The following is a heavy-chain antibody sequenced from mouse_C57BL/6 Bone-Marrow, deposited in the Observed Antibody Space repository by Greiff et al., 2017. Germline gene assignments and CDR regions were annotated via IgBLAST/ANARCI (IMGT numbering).Heavy chain of an antibody. J-gene: IGHJ3*01. CDR2: ISSGGSYT. D-gene: IGHD2-12*01. CDR1: GFTFSSYG. V-gene: IGHV5-6*01. Sequence: EVNLVESGGDLVKPGGSLKLSCAASGFTFSSYGMSWVRQTPDKRLEWVATISSGGSYTYYPDSVKGRFTISRDNAKNTLYLQMSSLKSEDTAMYYWARQSLRRYWGQGTLVTVSA. CDR3: ARQSLRRY.